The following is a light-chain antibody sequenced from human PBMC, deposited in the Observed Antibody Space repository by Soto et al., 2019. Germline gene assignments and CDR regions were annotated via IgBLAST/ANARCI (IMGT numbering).Light chain of an antibody. CDR2: DVS. CDR3: DSYTSNGLYV. J-gene: IGLJ1*01. V-gene: IGLV2-14*03. Sequence: QSVLTQPASLSGSPGQSITISCTGTSSDVGGYNFVSWYQHHPGKAPKVMIYDVSNRPSGVSNRFSGSKSGNTASLTISGLQAEDEADYYCDSYTSNGLYVFGTGTKVTVL. CDR1: SSDVGGYNF.